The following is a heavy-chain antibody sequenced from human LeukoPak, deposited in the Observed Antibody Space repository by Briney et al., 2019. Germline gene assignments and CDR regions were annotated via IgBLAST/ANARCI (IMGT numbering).Heavy chain of an antibody. CDR1: GFTFSTYE. D-gene: IGHD2-8*01. CDR2: ISSSGSTI. V-gene: IGHV3-48*03. J-gene: IGHJ6*02. Sequence: GGSLRLSCAASGFTFSTYEMNWVPQAQGKGLEWVSYISSSGSTIYYADSVKGRFTISRDNAKNSLALQMNNLRAEDTAVYDCAREYGDYGMDVWGQGTTVTVSS. CDR3: AREYGDYGMDV.